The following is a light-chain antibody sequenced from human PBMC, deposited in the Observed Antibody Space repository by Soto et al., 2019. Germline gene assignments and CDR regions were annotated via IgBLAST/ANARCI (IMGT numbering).Light chain of an antibody. CDR2: CAS. CDR1: QSVLYRSNNRDY. Sequence: DIMMTLSPASLAVYLGEWATINCESRQSVLYRSNNRDYLAWYQQKPGQSPKLLIYCASTRESGIPDRFSGSGSGTDFTLTISSLEAEDVAVYYCQQYYSTPLTFGRGTKVDIK. V-gene: IGKV4-1*01. CDR3: QQYYSTPLT. J-gene: IGKJ4*01.